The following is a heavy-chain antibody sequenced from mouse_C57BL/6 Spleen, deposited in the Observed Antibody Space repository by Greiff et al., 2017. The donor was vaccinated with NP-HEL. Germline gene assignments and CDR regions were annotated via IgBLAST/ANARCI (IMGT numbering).Heavy chain of an antibody. Sequence: EVQLQESGPGLVKPSQSLSLTCSVTGYSITSGYYWNWIRQFPGNKLEWMGYISYDGSNNYNPYLKNRIPITRDTSKNQFFLKLNSMTTEDTATYYCASEGDYGGFAYWGQGTLVTVSA. CDR1: GYSITSGYY. V-gene: IGHV3-6*01. CDR2: ISYDGSN. J-gene: IGHJ3*01. D-gene: IGHD2-4*01. CDR3: ASEGDYGGFAY.